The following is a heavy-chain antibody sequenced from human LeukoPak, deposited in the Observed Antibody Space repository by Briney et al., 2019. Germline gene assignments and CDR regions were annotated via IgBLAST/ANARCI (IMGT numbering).Heavy chain of an antibody. J-gene: IGHJ3*02. CDR2: IYFGGTT. V-gene: IGHV3-53*01. Sequence: PGGSLRLSCAASGFTVSSNYMTWVRQAPGQGLEWVSVIYFGGTTYYADSVKGRFTISRDNSKNTVYLQMNSLRVEDTAVYYCAREGQDILTGYYPNAFDIWGQGTMVTVSS. CDR1: GFTVSSNY. CDR3: AREGQDILTGYYPNAFDI. D-gene: IGHD3-9*01.